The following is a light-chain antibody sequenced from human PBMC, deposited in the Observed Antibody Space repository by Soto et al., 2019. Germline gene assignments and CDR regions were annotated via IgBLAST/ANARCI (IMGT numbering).Light chain of an antibody. CDR3: AAWDDSLNAPYV. V-gene: IGLV1-44*01. CDR2: SNN. CDR1: SSNIGSNT. J-gene: IGLJ1*01. Sequence: QAVVTQPPSASGTPGQRVTISCSGSSSNIGSNTVNWYQQLPGTAPKLLIYSNNQRPSGVPDRFSGSKSGTSASLAISGLPSEDEADYYCAAWDDSLNAPYVFGTGTKLTVL.